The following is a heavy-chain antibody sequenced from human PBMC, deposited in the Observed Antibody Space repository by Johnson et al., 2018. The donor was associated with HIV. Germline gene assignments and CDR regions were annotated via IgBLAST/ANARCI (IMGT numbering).Heavy chain of an antibody. CDR3: ARDGGSTRGDAFDI. V-gene: IGHV3-30-3*01. CDR1: GFRFSTYA. CDR2: ISDDGSNK. J-gene: IGHJ3*02. Sequence: QEKLVESGGGVVQPGRSLRLSCAASGFRFSTYALHWVRQTPGKGLEWVELISDDGSNKYYADSVKGRFTISRDNSKNTLYLQMNSMRAEDTAVYYCARDGGSTRGDAFDIWGQGTMVTVSS. D-gene: IGHD1-26*01.